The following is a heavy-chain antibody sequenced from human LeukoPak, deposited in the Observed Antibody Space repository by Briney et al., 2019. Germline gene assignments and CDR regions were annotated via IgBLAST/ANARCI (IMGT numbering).Heavy chain of an antibody. J-gene: IGHJ4*02. Sequence: GGSLRLSCAASGFTVSSNYMSWVRQAPGKGLEWVSVIYSGGSTYYADSVKGRFTISRDNSKNTLHLQMNSLRAEDTAVYYCARAGRGLRYFDWLTYDYWGQGTLVTVSS. CDR3: ARAGRGLRYFDWLTYDY. D-gene: IGHD3-9*01. CDR2: IYSGGST. V-gene: IGHV3-66*01. CDR1: GFTVSSNY.